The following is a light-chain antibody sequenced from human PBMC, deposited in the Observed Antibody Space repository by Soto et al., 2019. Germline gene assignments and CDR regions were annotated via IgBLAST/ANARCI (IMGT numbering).Light chain of an antibody. CDR3: NSYAGSSNV. J-gene: IGLJ1*01. CDR1: SGDVGGYAY. CDR2: DVS. Sequence: QSALTQPASVSGSPGQSITISCTGTSGDVGGYAYVSWYQQHPGKAPQLIIYDVSNRPSGVSNRFSGSRSGNTASLTISGLQAEDEADYYCNSYAGSSNVFGTGTKLTVL. V-gene: IGLV2-14*01.